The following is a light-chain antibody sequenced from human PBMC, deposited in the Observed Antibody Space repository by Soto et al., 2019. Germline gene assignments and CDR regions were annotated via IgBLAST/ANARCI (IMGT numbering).Light chain of an antibody. CDR2: DTS. CDR3: QQYDTSPRT. J-gene: IGKJ2*01. Sequence: EIVLTQSPATLSLSPGERATLSCRASQSVGSFLAWYQQKPGQAPRLLIYDTSIRATGIPARFSGSGSGTDFTLTISRLEAEDFAVYYCQQYDTSPRTFGQGTMVDIK. V-gene: IGKV3-11*01. CDR1: QSVGSF.